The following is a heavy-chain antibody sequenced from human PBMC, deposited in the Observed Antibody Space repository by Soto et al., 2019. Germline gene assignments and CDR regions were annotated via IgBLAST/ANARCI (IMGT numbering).Heavy chain of an antibody. J-gene: IGHJ6*02. CDR2: INHSGGT. CDR1: GGSFNGHY. D-gene: IGHD2-2*02. V-gene: IGHV4-34*01. Sequence: SETLSLTCAVYGGSFNGHYWSWMRQPPGKGLEWIGEINHSGGTNYNPSLKSRVTRSVDTSKNQFSLKLSTVTAADTAVYYCARAAEIVVVPAAISYYYYGMDVWGQGTTVTVSS. CDR3: ARAAEIVVVPAAISYYYYGMDV.